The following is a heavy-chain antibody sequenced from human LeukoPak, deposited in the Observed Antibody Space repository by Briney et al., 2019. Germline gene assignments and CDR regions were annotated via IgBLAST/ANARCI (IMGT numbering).Heavy chain of an antibody. V-gene: IGHV3-9*01. CDR2: ISWNSGSI. CDR1: GFTFDDYA. CDR3: AKDRKYYYYYGMDV. J-gene: IGHJ6*02. Sequence: PGGSLRLSCAASGFTFDDYAMHWVRRAPGKGLEWVSGISWNSGSIGYADSVKGRFTISRDNAKNSLYLQMNSLRAEDTALYYCAKDRKYYYYYGMDVWGQGTTVTVSS.